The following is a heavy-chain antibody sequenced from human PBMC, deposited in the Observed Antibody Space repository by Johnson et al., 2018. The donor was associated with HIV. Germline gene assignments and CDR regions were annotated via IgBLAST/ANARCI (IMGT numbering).Heavy chain of an antibody. J-gene: IGHJ3*02. CDR2: IRYDGSNR. CDR1: GFIFSSYG. D-gene: IGHD7-27*01. CDR3: ARDFGLFLGKDDAFDI. Sequence: QVQLVESGGGVVQPGRSLRLSCAASGFIFSSYGMHWVRQAPGKGLEWVAFIRYDGSNRYYADSVKGRFKISRDNSKNTLYLQMNSLRAEDTAVYYCARDFGLFLGKDDAFDIWGQGTMVTVSS. V-gene: IGHV3-30*02.